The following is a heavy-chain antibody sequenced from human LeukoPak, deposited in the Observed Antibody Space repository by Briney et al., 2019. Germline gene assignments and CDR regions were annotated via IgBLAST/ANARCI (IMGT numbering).Heavy chain of an antibody. V-gene: IGHV3-48*03. CDR3: ATDYGDYAGYFDF. D-gene: IGHD4-17*01. CDR2: ISTGGGTI. CDR1: GFTFSSYE. J-gene: IGHJ4*02. Sequence: PGGSLRLSCAASGFTFSSYEMNWVRQAPGKGLEWVSYISTGGGTIYYADSVKGRFTISRDNSKNTLYLQMNSLRAEDTALYYCATDYGDYAGYFDFWGQGTLVTVSS.